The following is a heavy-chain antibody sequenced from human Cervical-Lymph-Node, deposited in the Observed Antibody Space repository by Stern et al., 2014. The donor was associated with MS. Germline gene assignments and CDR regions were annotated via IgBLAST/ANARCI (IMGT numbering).Heavy chain of an antibody. D-gene: IGHD3-16*01. J-gene: IGHJ6*02. CDR2: LSYDGSNK. CDR3: AKALGTLALYYAMDV. V-gene: IGHV3-30*18. CDR1: GFTFSSYA. Sequence: MQLVESGGGVVQPGRSLRLSCAASGFTFSSYAMHWVRRAPGKGLEWVAVLSYDGSNKYYADSVKGRFTISRDISKNTLYLQMNSLRAEDTAVYYCAKALGTLALYYAMDVWGQGTTVTVSS.